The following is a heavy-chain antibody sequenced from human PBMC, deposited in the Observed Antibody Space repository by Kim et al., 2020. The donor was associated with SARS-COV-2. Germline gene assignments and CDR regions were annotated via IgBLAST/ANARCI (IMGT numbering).Heavy chain of an antibody. CDR3: ARALLWFGEWHDY. V-gene: IGHV3-74*01. CDR2: INSDGSST. CDR1: GFTFSSYW. Sequence: GGSLRLSCAASGFTFSSYWMHWVRQAPGKGLVWVSRINSDGSSTSYADSVKGRLTISRDNAKNTLYLQMNSLRAEDTAVYYCARALLWFGEWHDYWGQGTLVTVSS. D-gene: IGHD3-10*01. J-gene: IGHJ4*02.